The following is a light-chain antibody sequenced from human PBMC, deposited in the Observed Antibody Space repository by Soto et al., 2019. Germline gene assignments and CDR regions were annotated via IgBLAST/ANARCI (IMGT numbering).Light chain of an antibody. CDR3: QQLNSYPLT. V-gene: IGKV3-11*01. J-gene: IGKJ5*01. CDR2: GAS. Sequence: EIVLTQSPGTLSLSPGERATLSCRASQSVSSYLAWYQQKPGQAPRLLIYGASSRATGIPDRFSGSGSGTDFTLTISSLQPEDFATYYCQQLNSYPLTFGQGTRLEIK. CDR1: QSVSSY.